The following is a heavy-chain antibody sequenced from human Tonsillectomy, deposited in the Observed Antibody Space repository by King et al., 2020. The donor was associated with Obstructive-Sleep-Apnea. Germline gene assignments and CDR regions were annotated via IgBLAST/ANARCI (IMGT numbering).Heavy chain of an antibody. Sequence: QLQESGPGLVKPSETLSLTCTVSGGSITSDIYYWGWIRQPPGKGLEWIGNIYYSGSTYYNPSLKSRVTISLDTSKSQFSLNLTSVTAADTAMYYCARDPHLYNSCFLDAFDIWGLGTMVTVSS. CDR3: ARDPHLYNSCFLDAFDI. CDR2: IYYSGST. D-gene: IGHD1-1*01. J-gene: IGHJ3*02. V-gene: IGHV4-39*07. CDR1: GGSITSDIYY.